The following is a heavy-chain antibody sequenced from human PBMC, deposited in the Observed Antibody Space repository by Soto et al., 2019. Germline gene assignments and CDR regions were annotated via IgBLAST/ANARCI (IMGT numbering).Heavy chain of an antibody. CDR2: ISNDGSKN. Sequence: QVQLVDSGGGVVQPGGSLRLSCAASGFTFSNYGMHWVRQAPGKGREWVAFISNDGSKNYYADSVRGRFTISRDNSMNTLFLQMNSLRPEDTATYYCAKVPLRPYYFDYWGPGPLVTVSS. V-gene: IGHV3-30*18. CDR1: GFTFSNYG. CDR3: AKVPLRPYYFDY. J-gene: IGHJ4*02. D-gene: IGHD4-17*01.